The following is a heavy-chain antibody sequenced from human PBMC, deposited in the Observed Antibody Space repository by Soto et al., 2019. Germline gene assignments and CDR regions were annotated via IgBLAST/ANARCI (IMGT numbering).Heavy chain of an antibody. CDR1: GGSISSGDYY. CDR2: IYYSGGT. D-gene: IGHD2-2*01. Sequence: SETLSLTCTVSGGSISSGDYYWSWIRQPPGKGLEWIGYIYYSGGTYYNPSLKSRVTISVDTSKNQFSLRLSSVTAADTAVYYCARLGGNYQSLDPWGPGTLVTVSS. V-gene: IGHV4-30-4*01. CDR3: ARLGGNYQSLDP. J-gene: IGHJ5*02.